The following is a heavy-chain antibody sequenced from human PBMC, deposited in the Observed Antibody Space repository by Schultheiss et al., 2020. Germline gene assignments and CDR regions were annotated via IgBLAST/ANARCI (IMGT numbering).Heavy chain of an antibody. Sequence: SETLSLTCTVSGGSIGRVYYWAWIRQSPGKGLEWIGRIDTSGNTHYNPSLKSRVTISVDTAKREFSLRLTSVTAADTAVYYCARQGGDLAVIPGATNWFDTWGGGCRVTVYS. J-gene: IGHJ5*02. D-gene: IGHD2-21*02. CDR2: IDTSGNT. CDR3: ARQGGDLAVIPGATNWFDT. CDR1: GGSIGRVYY. V-gene: IGHV4-39*01.